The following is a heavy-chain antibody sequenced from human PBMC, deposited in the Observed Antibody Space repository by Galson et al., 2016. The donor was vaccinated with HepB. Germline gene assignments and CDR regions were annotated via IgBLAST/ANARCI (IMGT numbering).Heavy chain of an antibody. D-gene: IGHD6-25*01. V-gene: IGHV3-53*01. CDR1: GFTVSSNY. J-gene: IGHJ6*02. CDR3: ASPTRRPHGMDA. Sequence: SLRLSCAASGFTVSSNYMTWVRQAPGKRLEWVSIIYSGGITHYPDSVRGRFTISRDNSKNTLFLQMDSLRAADSAVYYCASPTRRPHGMDAWGQGTTVIVSS. CDR2: IYSGGIT.